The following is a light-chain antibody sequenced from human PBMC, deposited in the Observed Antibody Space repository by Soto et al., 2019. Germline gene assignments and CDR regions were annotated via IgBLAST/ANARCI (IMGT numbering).Light chain of an antibody. Sequence: EVVLTQSPATLSVSPGERATLSCRASQTVGTNLAWYQQRPGQAPRLLVYGASTKSTGIPARFSGSGSGSEFTLIISSLQSDDFAVDSCQQDNQWRLSTFGPGTRVDN. CDR2: GAS. CDR3: QQDNQWRLST. CDR1: QTVGTN. V-gene: IGKV3-15*01. J-gene: IGKJ3*01.